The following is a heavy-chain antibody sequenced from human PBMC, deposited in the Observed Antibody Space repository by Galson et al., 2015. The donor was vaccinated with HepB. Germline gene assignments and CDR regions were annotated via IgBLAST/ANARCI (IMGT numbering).Heavy chain of an antibody. CDR1: GFTFSSYS. CDR2: ISSSSYI. CDR3: ARARDYDSSGYPVDAFDI. D-gene: IGHD3-22*01. V-gene: IGHV3-21*01. Sequence: SLRLSCAASGFTFSSYSMNWVRQAPGKGLEWVSSISSSSYIYYADSVKGRFTTSRDNAKNSLYLQMNSLRAEDTAVYYCARARDYDSSGYPVDAFDIWGQGTMVTVSS. J-gene: IGHJ3*02.